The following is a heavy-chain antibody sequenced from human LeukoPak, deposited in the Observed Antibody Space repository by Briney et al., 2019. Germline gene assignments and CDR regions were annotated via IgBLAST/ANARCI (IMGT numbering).Heavy chain of an antibody. Sequence: EASVKVSCKASGYTFTGYYIHWVRQAPGQGLEWMGWINPHSGGTNYAQKFQGGVTMTGDTSITTAYMELSSLRSDDTAVYCCARDVGEYCSSTNCYASHYWGQGTLVTVSS. CDR2: INPHSGGT. D-gene: IGHD2-2*01. CDR3: ARDVGEYCSSTNCYASHY. CDR1: GYTFTGYY. V-gene: IGHV1-2*02. J-gene: IGHJ4*02.